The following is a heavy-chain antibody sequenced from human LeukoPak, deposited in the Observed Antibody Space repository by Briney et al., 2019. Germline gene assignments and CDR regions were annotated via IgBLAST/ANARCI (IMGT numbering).Heavy chain of an antibody. CDR1: GFTVSNNY. D-gene: IGHD6-13*01. Sequence: GGSLRLSCAASGFTVSNNYMSWVRQAPGKGLEWVSVIYSGGSTYYADSVKGRFTISRDNSKNTLYLQMNSLRAEDTAVYYCARGSRWLPFDYWGQGTLVTVSS. CDR2: IYSGGST. V-gene: IGHV3-53*01. J-gene: IGHJ4*02. CDR3: ARGSRWLPFDY.